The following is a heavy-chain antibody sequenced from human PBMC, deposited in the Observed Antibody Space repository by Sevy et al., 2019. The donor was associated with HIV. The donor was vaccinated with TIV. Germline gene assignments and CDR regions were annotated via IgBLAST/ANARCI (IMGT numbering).Heavy chain of an antibody. Sequence: GGSLRLSCAASTFSVTDNYMSWVRQAPGKGLEWVSTIYSGGSTFYADSVKGRFTISRDNSKNTLYLQMNSLRAEDTAVYYCARDRYYDASGYYYYYYGLDVWGQGTTVTASS. V-gene: IGHV3-66*01. D-gene: IGHD3-22*01. J-gene: IGHJ6*02. CDR2: IYSGGST. CDR3: ARDRYYDASGYYYYYYGLDV. CDR1: TFSVTDNY.